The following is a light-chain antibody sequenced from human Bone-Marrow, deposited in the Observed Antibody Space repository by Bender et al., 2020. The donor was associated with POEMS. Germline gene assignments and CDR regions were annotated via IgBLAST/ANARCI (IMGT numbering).Light chain of an antibody. CDR3: ATWDDSLNGWV. CDR1: SSKFGSYP. Sequence: QSVLTQPPSASGTPGQRFPISCSGSSSKFGSYPVNWYQQLPGAAPKLVIFNNSQRPSGVPDRFSGSNSGTSASLAISGLVSDDEADFYCATWDDSLNGWVFGGGTKLTVL. CDR2: NNS. J-gene: IGLJ3*02. V-gene: IGLV1-44*01.